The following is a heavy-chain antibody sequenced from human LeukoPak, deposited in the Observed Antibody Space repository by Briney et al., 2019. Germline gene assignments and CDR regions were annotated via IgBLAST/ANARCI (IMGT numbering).Heavy chain of an antibody. CDR2: IYTSGST. Sequence: SETLSLTCTVSGGSISSGSYYWSWIRQPAGKGLEWIGRIYTSGSTNYNPSLKSRVTMSVDTSKNQFSLKLSSVTAADTAVYYCARHDLSSGWPRPYNWFDPWGQGTLVTVSS. V-gene: IGHV4-61*02. J-gene: IGHJ5*02. D-gene: IGHD6-19*01. CDR1: GGSISSGSYY. CDR3: ARHDLSSGWPRPYNWFDP.